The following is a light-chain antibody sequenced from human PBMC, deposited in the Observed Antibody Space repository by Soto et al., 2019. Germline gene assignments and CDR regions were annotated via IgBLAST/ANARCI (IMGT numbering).Light chain of an antibody. J-gene: IGKJ5*01. CDR3: QQHETLIT. CDR2: GAS. V-gene: IGKV3D-11*03. CDR1: QSVSSN. Sequence: EIVLTQSPATLSLSPGERATLSCRASQSVSSNLAWYQQRPGQAPRLLIYGASTRATGIPARFSGSGSGTDFTLTISRLEPEDFAVYYCQQHETLITFGQGTRLEI.